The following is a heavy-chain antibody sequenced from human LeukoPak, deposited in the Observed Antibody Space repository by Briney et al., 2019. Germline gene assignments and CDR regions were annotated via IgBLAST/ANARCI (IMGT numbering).Heavy chain of an antibody. CDR2: IYHSGST. V-gene: IGHV4-30-4*07. CDR1: GGPISSGGYS. Sequence: PSQTLSLTCAVSGGPISSGGYSWSWIRQPPGKGREWTGYIYHSGSTYYNSALKSRVTISVDTSKNQLSLKLSPMTAADTAVYYCARESNYYGSETGWFDPWGQGTLVTVSS. J-gene: IGHJ5*02. D-gene: IGHD3-10*01. CDR3: ARESNYYGSETGWFDP.